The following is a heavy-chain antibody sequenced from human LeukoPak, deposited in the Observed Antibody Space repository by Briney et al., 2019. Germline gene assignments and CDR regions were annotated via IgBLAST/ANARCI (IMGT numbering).Heavy chain of an antibody. CDR1: GFTFSTYG. D-gene: IGHD6-19*01. CDR3: AKDRSGYSSGDFDY. V-gene: IGHV3-23*01. CDR2: ISGSGGTT. Sequence: GGSLRLSCAASGFTFSTYGITWVRQAPGKGLEWVSGISGSGGTTYYADSVRGRFTISRDNSKNTLYLQMNSLRAEDTAVHYCAKDRSGYSSGDFDYWGQGTLVTVSS. J-gene: IGHJ4*02.